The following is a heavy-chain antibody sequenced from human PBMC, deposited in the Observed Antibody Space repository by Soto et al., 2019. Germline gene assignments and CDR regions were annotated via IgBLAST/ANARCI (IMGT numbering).Heavy chain of an antibody. Sequence: QVQLKESGPGLVKPSQTLSLTCTVSGGSISSGGYYWSWIRQHPGKGLEWIGYIYYSGSTYYNPSLKSRVTISVDTSKSQFSLKLSSVTAADTAVYYCARSGYSYGPNPLLYWGQGTLVTVSS. CDR3: ARSGYSYGPNPLLY. D-gene: IGHD5-18*01. CDR2: IYYSGST. V-gene: IGHV4-31*03. J-gene: IGHJ4*02. CDR1: GGSISSGGYY.